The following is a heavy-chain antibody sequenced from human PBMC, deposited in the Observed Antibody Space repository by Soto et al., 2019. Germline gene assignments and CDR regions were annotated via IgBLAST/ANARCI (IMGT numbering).Heavy chain of an antibody. D-gene: IGHD7-27*01. Sequence: QVQLVESGGGGVQPGSSRRLPGEALGLTFSSYAMHWVRQAPAKGRGWVAVISYDGGNKNYADSVKGRFTISRDNSKNTLYLQMNSLRAEDTAVYYCAKDLGHGGRGAFDIWGQGTMVTVSS. CDR1: GLTFSSYA. V-gene: IGHV3-30*18. CDR2: ISYDGGNK. J-gene: IGHJ3*02. CDR3: AKDLGHGGRGAFDI.